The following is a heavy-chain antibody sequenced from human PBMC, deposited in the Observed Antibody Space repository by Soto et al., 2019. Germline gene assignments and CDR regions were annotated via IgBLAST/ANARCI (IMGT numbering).Heavy chain of an antibody. D-gene: IGHD3-3*01. J-gene: IGHJ6*02. CDR2: INSDSDNI. CDR3: ARLYYDYV. V-gene: IGHV3-48*01. Sequence: GGSLRLSCAASGWTFGTYSMNWVRQAPGKGLEWIAYINSDSDNIMYADSVKGRFTTSRDNAKNSLFLQMNSLTGEDTAVYYCARLYYDYVWGQGTTVTVSS. CDR1: GWTFGTYS.